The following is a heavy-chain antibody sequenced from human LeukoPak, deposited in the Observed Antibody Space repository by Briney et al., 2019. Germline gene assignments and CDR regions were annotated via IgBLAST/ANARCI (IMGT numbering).Heavy chain of an antibody. D-gene: IGHD6-19*01. CDR1: GFTFDDYA. V-gene: IGHV3-43*02. J-gene: IGHJ4*02. CDR3: AKGSFFGYSSGWYPGY. CDR2: ISGDGGST. Sequence: GGSLRLSCAASGFTFDDYAMHWVRQAPGKGLEWVSLISGDGGSTYYADSVKGRFTVSRDNSKNSLYLQMNSLRTEDTALYYCAKGSFFGYSSGWYPGYWGQGTLVTVSS.